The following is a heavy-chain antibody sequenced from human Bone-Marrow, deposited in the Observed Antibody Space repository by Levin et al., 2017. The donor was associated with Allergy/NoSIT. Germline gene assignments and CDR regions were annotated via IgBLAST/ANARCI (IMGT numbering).Heavy chain of an antibody. CDR2: IYSGGGT. D-gene: IGHD3-10*01. Sequence: RAGGSLRLSCSSSGVTVFNNYFMWVRQAPGKGLEWVSHIYSGGGTNYADSVKGRFSVSRDNSENTVYLQMNSLRADDTAVYYCGRDGPGGGHWGPGTQVTVSS. V-gene: IGHV3-66*01. CDR1: GVTVFNNY. J-gene: IGHJ4*02. CDR3: GRDGPGGGH.